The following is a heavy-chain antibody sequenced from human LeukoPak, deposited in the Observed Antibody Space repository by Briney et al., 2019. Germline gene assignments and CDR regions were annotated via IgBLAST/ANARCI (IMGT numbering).Heavy chain of an antibody. V-gene: IGHV4-61*02. CDR3: ATQSGRLNWFDP. Sequence: SETLSLTCTVSGDSISTDDYYWSWIRQPAGKGLEWIGRIYTYGSTSYNPSLQSRVTISVHTSKNQFSLKLSSVTAADTAVYYCATQSGRLNWFDPWGQGTLVTVSS. D-gene: IGHD3-10*01. J-gene: IGHJ5*02. CDR1: GDSISTDDYY. CDR2: IYTYGST.